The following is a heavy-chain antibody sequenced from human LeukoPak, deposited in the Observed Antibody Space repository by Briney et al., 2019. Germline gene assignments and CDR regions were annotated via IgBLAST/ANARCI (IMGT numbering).Heavy chain of an antibody. Sequence: SETLSLTCAVYGGSFSGYYWSWIRQPAGKGLEWIGRIYISGATNFNPSLRRRITMSVDASKNQFSLNLSTVTAEDTALYYCARVRIRASDDYFDFWGQGTQVTVSS. CDR3: ARVRIRASDDYFDF. V-gene: IGHV4-59*10. CDR2: IYISGAT. D-gene: IGHD1-26*01. CDR1: GGSFSGYY. J-gene: IGHJ4*02.